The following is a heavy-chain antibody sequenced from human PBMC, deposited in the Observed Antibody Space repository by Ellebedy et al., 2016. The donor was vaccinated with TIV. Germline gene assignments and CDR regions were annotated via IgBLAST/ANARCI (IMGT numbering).Heavy chain of an antibody. J-gene: IGHJ4*01. Sequence: GSLRLXCSVSGYSSGYYWGWIRQPPGKGLEWFGSIYYTGSTYYNPSLNSRVTISGDTSKKQLSLRLSLVTAADTAVYYCVRSSDNRGYYHDYWGHGTLVTVSS. D-gene: IGHD3-22*01. CDR3: VRSSDNRGYYHDY. CDR1: GYSSGYY. CDR2: IYYTGST. V-gene: IGHV4-38-2*02.